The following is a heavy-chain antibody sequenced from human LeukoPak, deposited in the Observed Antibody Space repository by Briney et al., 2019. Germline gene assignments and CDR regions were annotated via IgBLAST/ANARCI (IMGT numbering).Heavy chain of an antibody. CDR1: GGSFSGYY. Sequence: SETLSLTCAVYGGSFSGYYWSWIRQPPGKGLEWIGEINHSGSTNYNPSLKSRVTISVDTSKNQFSLKLSSVTAADTAVYYCARTRHPRSYSGSYYGYYYYMDVWGKGTTVTISS. CDR2: INHSGST. V-gene: IGHV4-34*01. J-gene: IGHJ6*03. CDR3: ARTRHPRSYSGSYYGYYYYMDV. D-gene: IGHD1-26*01.